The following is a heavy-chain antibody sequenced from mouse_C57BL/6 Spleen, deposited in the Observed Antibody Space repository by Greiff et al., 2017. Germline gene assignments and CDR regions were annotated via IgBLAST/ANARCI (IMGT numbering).Heavy chain of an antibody. CDR2: ISSGSSTI. D-gene: IGHD1-1*01. Sequence: EVQLMESGGGLVKPGGSLKLSCAASGFTFSDYGMHWVRQAPEKGLEWVAYISSGSSTIYYADTVKGRFTISRDNAKNTLFLQMTSLRSEDTAMYYCARKDYYGSSPLAYWGQGTLVTVSA. V-gene: IGHV5-17*01. CDR3: ARKDYYGSSPLAY. J-gene: IGHJ3*01. CDR1: GFTFSDYG.